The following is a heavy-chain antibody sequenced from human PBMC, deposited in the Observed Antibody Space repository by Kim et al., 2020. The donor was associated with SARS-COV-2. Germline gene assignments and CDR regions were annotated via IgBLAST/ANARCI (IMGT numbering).Heavy chain of an antibody. Sequence: SETLSLTCTVSGGSISSYYWSWIRQPPGKGLEWIGNIYYSGSTNYNPSLKSRVTISVDTSKNQFSLKLSSVTAADTAVYYCARMIAVAGIVGWFDPWGQGTLVTVSS. CDR2: IYYSGST. CDR1: GGSISSYY. D-gene: IGHD6-19*01. V-gene: IGHV4-59*13. J-gene: IGHJ5*02. CDR3: ARMIAVAGIVGWFDP.